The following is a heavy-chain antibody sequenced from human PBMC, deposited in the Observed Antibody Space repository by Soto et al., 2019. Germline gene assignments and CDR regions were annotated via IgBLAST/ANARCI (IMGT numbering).Heavy chain of an antibody. CDR2: LTSSSNYI. D-gene: IGHD3-10*01. Sequence: EVQLVQSGGGLVKPGGSLRLSCAASGFTFSSYSMNWVRQAPGKGLEWVSSLTSSSNYIHYADSVRGRFTISRDNAQSSLDLQMISLRGDDTAVYYCARDTNFYASGSSVDYWGQGTLVTVSS. J-gene: IGHJ4*02. V-gene: IGHV3-21*06. CDR3: ARDTNFYASGSSVDY. CDR1: GFTFSSYS.